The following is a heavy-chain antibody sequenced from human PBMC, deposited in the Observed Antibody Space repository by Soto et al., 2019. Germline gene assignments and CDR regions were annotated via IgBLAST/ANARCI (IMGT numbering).Heavy chain of an antibody. V-gene: IGHV4-30-4*01. J-gene: IGHJ6*02. Sequence: SETLSLTCTVSGGSISSGDYYWSWIRQPPGKGLEWIGYIYYSGSTYYNPSLKSRVTISVDTSKNQFSLKLSSVTAADTAAYYCAREGYCSSTSCPLQLYGMDVWGQGTKVTVYS. CDR2: IYYSGST. CDR3: AREGYCSSTSCPLQLYGMDV. D-gene: IGHD2-2*01. CDR1: GGSISSGDYY.